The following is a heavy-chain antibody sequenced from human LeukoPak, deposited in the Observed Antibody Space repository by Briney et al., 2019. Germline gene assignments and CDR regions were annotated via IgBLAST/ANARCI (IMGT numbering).Heavy chain of an antibody. CDR3: ARVYSTTTYSHSFDM. V-gene: IGHV4-59*01. D-gene: IGHD6-13*01. J-gene: IGHJ3*02. CDR1: GGSISDYY. CDR2: IYIESP. Sequence: SETLSLTCTVSGGSISDYYLTWIRQSPGKGLEWIGYIYIESPNYNPSLKSRVTISVDTSKNQFSLNLSSVTAADTAVYYCARVYSTTTYSHSFDMWGQGTMVTVSS.